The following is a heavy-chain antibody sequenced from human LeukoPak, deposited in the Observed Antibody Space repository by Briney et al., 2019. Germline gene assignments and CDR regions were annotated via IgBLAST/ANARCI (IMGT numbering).Heavy chain of an antibody. CDR2: IRYDGSNK. D-gene: IGHD6-13*01. CDR1: GFTFSSYG. V-gene: IGHV3-30*02. CDR3: AKDGYSSPPRNPFDY. J-gene: IGHJ4*02. Sequence: GGSLRLSCAASGFTFSSYGMHWVRQAPGKGLEWVAFIRYDGSNKYYADSVKGRFTISRDNSKNTLYLQMNSLRAEDTAVYYCAKDGYSSPPRNPFDYWGQGTLVTVSS.